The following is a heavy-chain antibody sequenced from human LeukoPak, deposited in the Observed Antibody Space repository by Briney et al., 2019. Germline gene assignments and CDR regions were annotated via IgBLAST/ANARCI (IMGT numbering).Heavy chain of an antibody. CDR3: AHRHVGDYVTGSSFDY. D-gene: IGHD4-17*01. CDR2: ISWDDDK. Sequence: SGPTLVKATQTLTLTCTISGFSLATSGVGVGWIRQPPGKSLEWLALISWDDDKRYSPSLKRRLTITKNTSKNQVVLTMTNMDPVDTATYYCAHRHVGDYVTGSSFDYWGQGTLVTVSS. CDR1: GFSLATSGVG. V-gene: IGHV2-5*02. J-gene: IGHJ4*02.